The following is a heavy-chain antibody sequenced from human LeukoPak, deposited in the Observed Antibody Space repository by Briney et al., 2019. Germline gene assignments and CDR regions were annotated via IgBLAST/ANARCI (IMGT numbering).Heavy chain of an antibody. CDR2: IKQDGSEK. D-gene: IGHD6-13*01. CDR1: GFTFSSYW. Sequence: PGGSLRLSCAASGFTFSSYWMSWVRQAPGKGLEWVANIKQDGSEKYYVDSVKGRFTISRDNAKNSLYLRMNSLRAEDTAVYYCAKVFGLSSSWYYYYYYMDVWGRGTTVTVSS. J-gene: IGHJ6*03. CDR3: AKVFGLSSSWYYYYYYMDV. V-gene: IGHV3-7*01.